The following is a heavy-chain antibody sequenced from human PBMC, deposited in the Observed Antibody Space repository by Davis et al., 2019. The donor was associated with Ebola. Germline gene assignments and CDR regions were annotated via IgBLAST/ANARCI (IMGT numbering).Heavy chain of an antibody. Sequence: PGGSLRLSCAASGFTFSSYAMHWVRQAPGKGLEWVAVISYDGSNKYYADSVKGRFTISRDNAKNSLYLQMNSLRAEDTAVYYCAIGRGIFDYWGQGTLVTVSS. CDR2: ISYDGSNK. J-gene: IGHJ4*02. D-gene: IGHD3-16*01. CDR3: AIGRGIFDY. V-gene: IGHV3-30-3*01. CDR1: GFTFSSYA.